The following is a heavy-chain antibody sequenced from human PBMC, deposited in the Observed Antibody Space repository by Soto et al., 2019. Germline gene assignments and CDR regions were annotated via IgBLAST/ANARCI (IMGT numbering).Heavy chain of an antibody. CDR2: INSDGSST. Sequence: GGSLRLSCAASGFTFSSYWMHWVRQAPGKGLVWVSRINSDGSSTSYADSVKGRFTISRDNAKNTLYLQMNSLRAEDTAVYYCAREEGDYDFWSGYYNPFFDYWGQGTLVTVSS. J-gene: IGHJ4*02. CDR1: GFTFSSYW. CDR3: AREEGDYDFWSGYYNPFFDY. V-gene: IGHV3-74*01. D-gene: IGHD3-3*01.